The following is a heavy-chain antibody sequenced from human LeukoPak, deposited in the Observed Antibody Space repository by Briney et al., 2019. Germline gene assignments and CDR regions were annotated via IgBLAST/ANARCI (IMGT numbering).Heavy chain of an antibody. Sequence: GGSLRLSCAASGFTFSSYSMNWVRQAPGKGLEWVSSISSSSSYIYYADSVKCRFTISRDNAKNSLYLQMNSLRAEDTTVYYCARDSAVDCSGGSCYSDFQHWGQGTLVTVSS. V-gene: IGHV3-21*01. CDR2: ISSSSSYI. CDR1: GFTFSSYS. CDR3: ARDSAVDCSGGSCYSDFQH. J-gene: IGHJ1*01. D-gene: IGHD2-15*01.